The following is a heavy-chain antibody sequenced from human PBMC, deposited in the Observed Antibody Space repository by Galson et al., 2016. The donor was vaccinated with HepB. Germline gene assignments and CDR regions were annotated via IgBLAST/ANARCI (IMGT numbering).Heavy chain of an antibody. CDR2: IYPGGSGT. V-gene: IGHV5-51*01. D-gene: IGHD3-10*01. J-gene: IGHJ6*02. CDR1: GYNFTSYW. CDR3: ARASGSGSHRFDHYAMDF. Sequence: QSGAEVKKPGESLKISCKGSGYNFTSYWIAWVRQMPGKDLEWVGVIYPGGSGTRYSPSFQGQVTISADRSISTAYLQWTSLRASDTAMYYCARASGSGSHRFDHYAMDFWGQGTTVTVSS.